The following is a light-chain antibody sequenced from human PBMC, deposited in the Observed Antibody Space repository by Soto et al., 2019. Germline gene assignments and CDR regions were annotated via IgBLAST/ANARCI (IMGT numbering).Light chain of an antibody. J-gene: IGKJ4*01. CDR3: QQRSNWQGAT. CDR2: DAS. V-gene: IGKV3D-11*02. Sequence: VLTLSPATLTVSPGERATLSCRASQSVSSNLAWYQQKPGQAPRRLIYDASIRATGIPARFSGSGSGTDFTLTISSLEPEDFAVYDCQQRSNWQGATFGGGTKVDI. CDR1: QSVSSN.